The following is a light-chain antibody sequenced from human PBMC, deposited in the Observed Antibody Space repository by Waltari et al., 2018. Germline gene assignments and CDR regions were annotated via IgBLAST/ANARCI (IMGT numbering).Light chain of an antibody. CDR2: FNRDGRH. J-gene: IGLJ3*02. V-gene: IGLV4-69*01. CDR3: QNGEHGTWV. CDR1: SGHSSNI. Sequence: QLVLTQSPSASASLGASVKLTCTLDSGHSSNIIAWHQQKPEKGPRFLMNFNRDGRHTKGDVLPDRASDSTSGPPRYLTGSGVQSEDAADYYCQNGEHGTWVFGGGTKLTVL.